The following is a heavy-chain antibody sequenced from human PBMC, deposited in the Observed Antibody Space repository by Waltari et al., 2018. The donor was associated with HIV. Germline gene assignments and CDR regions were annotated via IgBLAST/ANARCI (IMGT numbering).Heavy chain of an antibody. Sequence: QVQLVQSGAEVKKPGSSVKVSCKASGGTFSSYAISWVRQAPGQGLEWMGGIIPILGTANYAQKFQGRVTITADESTSTAYMELSSLRSEDTAVYYCARDTFGRQLAYWYFDLWGRGTLVTVSS. J-gene: IGHJ2*01. D-gene: IGHD6-13*01. CDR3: ARDTFGRQLAYWYFDL. CDR2: IIPILGTA. V-gene: IGHV1-69*01. CDR1: GGTFSSYA.